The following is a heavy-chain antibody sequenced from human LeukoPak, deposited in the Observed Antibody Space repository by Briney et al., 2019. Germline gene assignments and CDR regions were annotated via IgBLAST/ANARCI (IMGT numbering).Heavy chain of an antibody. CDR3: ARRYCTNGLCYGWFDP. V-gene: IGHV5-51*01. CDR1: GYSFTNYW. D-gene: IGHD2-8*01. Sequence: GESLKISCKGSGYSFTNYWIGWVRQMPGKGLEWMVIMYPGDSDTRYSPSFQGQVTISADKSISTAYLQWSSLKASDTAMYYCARRYCTNGLCYGWFDPWGQGTLVTVSS. CDR2: MYPGDSDT. J-gene: IGHJ5*02.